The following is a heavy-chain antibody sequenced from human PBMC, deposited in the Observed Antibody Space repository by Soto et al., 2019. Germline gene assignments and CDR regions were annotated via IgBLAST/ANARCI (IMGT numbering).Heavy chain of an antibody. V-gene: IGHV1-69*12. Sequence: QVQLVQSGAEVKKPGSSVKVSCKASGGTFSSYAISWVRQAPGQGLEWMGGIIPIFGTANYEQKFQGRVMITADESTSTAYMELSSLRSEDTAVYYCASHGITGTWVYYYGMDVWGQGTTVTVSS. J-gene: IGHJ6*02. CDR2: IIPIFGTA. CDR3: ASHGITGTWVYYYGMDV. D-gene: IGHD1-7*01. CDR1: GGTFSSYA.